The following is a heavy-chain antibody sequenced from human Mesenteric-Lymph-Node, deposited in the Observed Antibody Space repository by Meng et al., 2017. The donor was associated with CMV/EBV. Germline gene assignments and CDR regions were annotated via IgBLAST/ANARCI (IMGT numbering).Heavy chain of an antibody. Sequence: GESLKISCAASSGFTFNIYTMNWVRQAPGKGLEWVATIKHDGNEKYHVDSAKGRFTISRDNAKNSLFLQMDGLGAEDTAMYYCANSGLSGRTRWGQGTLVTVSS. CDR1: SGFTFNIYT. J-gene: IGHJ4*02. CDR3: ANSGLSGRTR. CDR2: IKHDGNEK. V-gene: IGHV3-7*01.